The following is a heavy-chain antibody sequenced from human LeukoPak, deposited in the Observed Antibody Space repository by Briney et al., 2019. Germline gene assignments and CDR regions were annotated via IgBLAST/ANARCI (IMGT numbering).Heavy chain of an antibody. V-gene: IGHV3-21*01. CDR2: ISSSSSYI. Sequence: PGGSLRLSCAASGFTFSSYSMTWVRQAPGKGLEWVSSISSSSSYIYYADSVKGRFTISRDNAKNSLYLQMNSLRAEDTAVYYCARDLIADIVVVVAATRWFGYWGQGTLVTVSS. D-gene: IGHD2-15*01. J-gene: IGHJ4*02. CDR3: ARDLIADIVVVVAATRWFGY. CDR1: GFTFSSYS.